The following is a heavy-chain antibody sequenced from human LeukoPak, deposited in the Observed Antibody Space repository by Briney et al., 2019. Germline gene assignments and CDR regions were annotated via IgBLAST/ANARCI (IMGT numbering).Heavy chain of an antibody. D-gene: IGHD5-18*01. Sequence: GGSLRLSCAASGFTFSGYAMRWVRQAPGKGLEWVSTISGSGDSTYYADSVKGRFTISRDNSKNTLYLQMNSLRAEDTAVYYCARDRGYSCGYWGQGTLVTVSS. CDR3: ARDRGYSCGY. CDR1: GFTFSGYA. CDR2: ISGSGDST. V-gene: IGHV3-23*01. J-gene: IGHJ4*02.